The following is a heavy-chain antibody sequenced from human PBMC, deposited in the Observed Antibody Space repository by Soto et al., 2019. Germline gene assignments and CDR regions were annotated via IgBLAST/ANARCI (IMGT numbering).Heavy chain of an antibody. CDR3: ARTIGYCRNTSCSWAFDI. V-gene: IGHV5-51*01. CDR1: GCSLAIYW. CDR2: FYPGDSTY. Sequence: SLTNWSKTAGCSLAIYWIAWARAVTGNGLEWMGTFYPGDSTYTYSPSFQGQVTISDDRSISAAYLQWNSLKASDTAMYYCARTIGYCRNTSCSWAFDIWGQGKSVTGSS. D-gene: IGHD2-15*01. J-gene: IGHJ3*02.